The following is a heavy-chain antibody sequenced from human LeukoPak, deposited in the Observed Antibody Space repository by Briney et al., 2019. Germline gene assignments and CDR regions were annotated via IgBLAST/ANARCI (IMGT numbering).Heavy chain of an antibody. J-gene: IGHJ3*02. V-gene: IGHV4-39*07. CDR1: SGSISTSNYY. D-gene: IGHD1-26*01. CDR2: IFYSGST. Sequence: SETLSLTCTVSSGSISTSNYYWGWVRQPPGKALEWIGNIFYSGSTYYSPSLKSRVTISLDTSRNQFSLKLNSVTAADTAVYYCARDPMGEDAFDIWGQGTMVTVSS. CDR3: ARDPMGEDAFDI.